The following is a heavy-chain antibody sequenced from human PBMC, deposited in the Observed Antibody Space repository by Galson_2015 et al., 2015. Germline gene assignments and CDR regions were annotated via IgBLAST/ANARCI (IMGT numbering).Heavy chain of an antibody. CDR3: AKGLVRGGGYYGSGSYFPAYYGMDV. CDR2: ISGSGGST. CDR1: GFTFSSYA. Sequence: SLRLSCAASGFTFSSYAMSWVRQAPGKGLEWVSAISGSGGSTYYADPVKGRFTISRDNSKNTLYLQMNSLRAEDTAVYYCAKGLVRGGGYYGSGSYFPAYYGMDVWGQGTTVTVSS. J-gene: IGHJ6*02. D-gene: IGHD3-10*01. V-gene: IGHV3-23*01.